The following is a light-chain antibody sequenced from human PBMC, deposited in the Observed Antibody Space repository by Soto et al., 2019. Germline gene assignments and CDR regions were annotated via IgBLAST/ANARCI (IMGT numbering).Light chain of an antibody. V-gene: IGKV3-11*01. J-gene: IGKJ2*01. Sequence: EIVLTQSPATLSLSPGERATLSCRASQSVRSYLAWYQQKPGQAPRLLIYDASNRATGIPARFSGSGSGTDFTLTISSLEPEDFAVYYCQQRGNWPYTFGQGTKLEIK. CDR2: DAS. CDR3: QQRGNWPYT. CDR1: QSVRSY.